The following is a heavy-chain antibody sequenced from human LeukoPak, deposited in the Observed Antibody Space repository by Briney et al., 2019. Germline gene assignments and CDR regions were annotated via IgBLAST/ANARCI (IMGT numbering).Heavy chain of an antibody. D-gene: IGHD2-15*01. J-gene: IGHJ3*02. CDR3: ARGLRGYCSGGSCYYPHAFDI. CDR1: GYTFTGYY. Sequence: ASVKVSCKASGYTFTGYYMHWVRQAPGQGLEWMGWINPNSGGTNYAQKFQGRVTMTRDTSISTAYMELNRLRSDDTAVYYCARGLRGYCSGGSCYYPHAFDIWGQGTMVTVSS. CDR2: INPNSGGT. V-gene: IGHV1-2*02.